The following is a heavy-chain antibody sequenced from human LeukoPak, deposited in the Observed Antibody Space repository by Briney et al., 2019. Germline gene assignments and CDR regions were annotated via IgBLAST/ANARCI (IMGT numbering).Heavy chain of an antibody. CDR2: ISSSSSYI. CDR1: GFTFSSYS. CDR3: ARGTQIVVVIPDY. J-gene: IGHJ4*02. Sequence: PGGSLRLSCAASGFTFSSYSMNWVRQAPGKGLEWVSSISSSSSYIYYADSVKGRFTISRDNAKNSLYLQMNSLRAEDTAVYYCARGTQIVVVIPDYWGQGTLVTVSS. D-gene: IGHD3-22*01. V-gene: IGHV3-21*01.